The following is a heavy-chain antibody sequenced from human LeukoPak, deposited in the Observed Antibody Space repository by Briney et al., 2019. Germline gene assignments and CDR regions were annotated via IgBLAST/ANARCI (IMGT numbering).Heavy chain of an antibody. V-gene: IGHV3-21*06. CDR3: TIPRSGRDY. J-gene: IGHJ4*02. D-gene: IGHD3-10*01. CDR2: INNSSSYI. CDR1: GFTFSDYS. Sequence: PGGSLRLSCAGSGFTFSDYSMNWVRQTPGKRLEWVSSINNSSSYIYYADLVKGRFTISRDNAKNSLYLQMNSLRVEDTAVYYCTIPRSGRDYWGQGTLVTVSS.